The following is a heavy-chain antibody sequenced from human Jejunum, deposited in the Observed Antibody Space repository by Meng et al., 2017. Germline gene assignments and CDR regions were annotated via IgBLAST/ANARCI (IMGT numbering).Heavy chain of an antibody. D-gene: IGHD3-16*01. CDR3: ASITFGSVNYYNYGMDV. CDR1: GSTFSSYA. J-gene: IGHJ6*02. Sequence: GGSLRLSCAASGSTFSSYAMFWVRQAPGKGLQWVTVISFDGSNKYYADSVKGRFTISRDNSKNTLYLQMNSLRAEDTAVYYCASITFGSVNYYNYGMDVWGQGTTVTVSS. V-gene: IGHV3-30*04. CDR2: ISFDGSNK.